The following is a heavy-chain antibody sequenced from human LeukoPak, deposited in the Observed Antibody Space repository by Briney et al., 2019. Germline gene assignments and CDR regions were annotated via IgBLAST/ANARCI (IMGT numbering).Heavy chain of an antibody. Sequence: SETLSLTCTVSGGSISTYYWSGIRQPPGKGLEWIGYIFYSGSTNYNPSLKSRVTISVDTSKNQFSLKLSSVTAADTAVYYCARGNSYYDTSGYFPWESFQHWGQGTLVTVSS. CDR3: ARGNSYYDTSGYFPWESFQH. J-gene: IGHJ1*01. CDR1: GGSISTYY. D-gene: IGHD3-22*01. CDR2: IFYSGST. V-gene: IGHV4-59*01.